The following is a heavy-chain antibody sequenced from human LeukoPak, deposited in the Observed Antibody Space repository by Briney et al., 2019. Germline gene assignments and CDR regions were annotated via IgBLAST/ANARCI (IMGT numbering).Heavy chain of an antibody. V-gene: IGHV4-4*02. CDR3: AREGMGGYYMDV. D-gene: IGHD1-26*01. J-gene: IGHJ6*03. Sequence: SETLSLTCAVSGGSISSSNWWSWVRQPPGKGLEWIGEIYHSGSTNYNPSLKSRVTISVDTSKNQFSLKLSSVTAADTAVYYCAREGMGGYYMDVWGKGTTVTVSS. CDR1: GGSISSSNW. CDR2: IYHSGST.